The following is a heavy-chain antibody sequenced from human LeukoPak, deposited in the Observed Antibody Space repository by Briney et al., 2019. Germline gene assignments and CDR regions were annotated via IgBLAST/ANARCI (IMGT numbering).Heavy chain of an antibody. J-gene: IGHJ4*02. CDR2: IYYSGST. Sequence: SQTLSLTCTVSGGSISSGDYYWSWIRQLPGKGLEWIGYIYYSGSTYYNPSLKSRVTISVDTSKNQFSLKLSSVTAADTAVYYCARGVRFLEWLYEVDYWGQGTLVTVSS. CDR3: ARGVRFLEWLYEVDY. D-gene: IGHD3-3*01. V-gene: IGHV4-30-4*01. CDR1: GGSISSGDYY.